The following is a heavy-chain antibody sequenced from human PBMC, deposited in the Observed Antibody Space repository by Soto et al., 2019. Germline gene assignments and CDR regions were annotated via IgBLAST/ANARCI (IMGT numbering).Heavy chain of an antibody. CDR3: ARRHYYDASDYFGFLGFDY. Sequence: PGESLKISCNGPGYSFSSYWIGWVRQMPGKGLEWMGIIYPGGSNTRYSPSFQGQVTISADRSISTAYLQWSSLKASDTAMYYCARRHYYDASDYFGFLGFDYWGQGALVTVSS. D-gene: IGHD3-22*01. CDR2: IYPGGSNT. V-gene: IGHV5-51*01. J-gene: IGHJ4*02. CDR1: GYSFSSYW.